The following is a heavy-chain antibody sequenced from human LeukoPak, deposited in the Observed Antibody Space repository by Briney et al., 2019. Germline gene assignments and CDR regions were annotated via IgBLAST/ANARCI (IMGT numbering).Heavy chain of an antibody. Sequence: PSETLSLTCTVSGGSISSYYWTWIRQPPGKGLEWIGYIYYSGSTNYNPSLKSRVTISVDISKIQFSLKLSSVTAADTAVYYCARQGDSSFYYYYMDVWGKGTTVTVSS. CDR1: GGSISSYY. D-gene: IGHD3-22*01. CDR3: ARQGDSSFYYYYMDV. J-gene: IGHJ6*03. CDR2: IYYSGST. V-gene: IGHV4-59*08.